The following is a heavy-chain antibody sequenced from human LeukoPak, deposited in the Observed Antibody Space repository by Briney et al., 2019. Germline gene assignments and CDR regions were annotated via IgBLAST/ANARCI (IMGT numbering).Heavy chain of an antibody. D-gene: IGHD2-2*02. Sequence: GGSLRLSCAASEFTFSSYSMNWVRQAPGKGLQWVSSTSSSSTYIYYADSVQGRFTISRDNAKNSLYLQMNSLRAEDTAVYYCVRDSHCSTTSCYMPGDYWGQGTLVTVSS. V-gene: IGHV3-21*01. CDR3: VRDSHCSTTSCYMPGDY. CDR1: EFTFSSYS. CDR2: TSSSSTYI. J-gene: IGHJ4*02.